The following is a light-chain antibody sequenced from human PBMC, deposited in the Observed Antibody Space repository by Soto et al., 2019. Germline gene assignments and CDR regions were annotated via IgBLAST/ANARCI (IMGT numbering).Light chain of an antibody. V-gene: IGLV2-14*01. CDR3: SSYTSGSTLYV. CDR1: SSDVGGYNY. CDR2: EVS. J-gene: IGLJ1*01. Sequence: QSALTKPASVSGSPGQSITISCTGTSSDVGGYNYVSWYQQHPGKAPKLIIYEVSNRPSGVSNRFSGSKSGDTASLTISGLHATDEADYYCSSYTSGSTLYVFGTGTKLTVL.